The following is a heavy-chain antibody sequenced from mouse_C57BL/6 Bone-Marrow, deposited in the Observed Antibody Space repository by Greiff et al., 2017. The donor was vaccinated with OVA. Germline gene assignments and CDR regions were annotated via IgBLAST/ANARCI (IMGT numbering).Heavy chain of an antibody. CDR1: GYKFTDYY. Sequence: VQLQQSGPELVKPGASVKISCKASGYKFTDYYMNWVKQSHGKSLEWIGDINPNNGGTSYNQKFKGKATLTVDKSSSTAYMELRSLTSEDSAVYYCARVRLPYAMDYWGQGTSVTVSS. D-gene: IGHD5-5*01. CDR3: ARVRLPYAMDY. J-gene: IGHJ4*01. CDR2: INPNNGGT. V-gene: IGHV1-26*01.